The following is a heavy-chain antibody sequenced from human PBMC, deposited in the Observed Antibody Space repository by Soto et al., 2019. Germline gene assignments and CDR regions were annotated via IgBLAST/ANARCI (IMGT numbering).Heavy chain of an antibody. D-gene: IGHD3-22*01. Sequence: GGSLRLSCAASGFTFSTFAMNWVRQAPAMGLEWVSLTSGSGSTTYYADSVKGRFTTSRDNSKNKVYLKMNSLRVEDTAVYYCVKAQRDSSNYYPWASALGSWGQGTLVTVSS. V-gene: IGHV3-23*01. CDR1: GFTFSTFA. CDR2: TSGSGSTT. CDR3: VKAQRDSSNYYPWASALGS. J-gene: IGHJ5*02.